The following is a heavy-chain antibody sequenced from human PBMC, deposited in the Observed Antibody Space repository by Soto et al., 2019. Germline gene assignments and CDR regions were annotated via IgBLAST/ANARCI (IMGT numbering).Heavy chain of an antibody. CDR3: ARDYELRLGELSLYLGVLDDAFDI. Sequence: GGSLRLSCAASGFTFSSYSMNWVRQAPGKGLEWVSYISSSSSTIYYADSVKGRFTISRDNAKNSLYLQMNSLRDEDTAVYYCARDYELRLGELSLYLGVLDDAFDIWGQGTMVTVSS. D-gene: IGHD3-16*02. V-gene: IGHV3-48*02. J-gene: IGHJ3*02. CDR1: GFTFSSYS. CDR2: ISSSSSTI.